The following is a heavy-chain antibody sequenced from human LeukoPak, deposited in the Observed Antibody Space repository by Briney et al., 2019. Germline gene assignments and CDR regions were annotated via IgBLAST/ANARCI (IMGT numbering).Heavy chain of an antibody. D-gene: IGHD1-26*01. CDR3: ARGNVGATWRYYYYYMDV. Sequence: PSETLSLTCTVSGDSISSGSFYWSWIRQPPGKGLEWIGEINHSGSTNYNPSLKSRVTISVDTSKNQFSLKLSSVTAADTAVYYCARGNVGATWRYYYYYMDVWGKGTTVTVSS. J-gene: IGHJ6*03. CDR1: GDSISSGSFY. CDR2: INHSGST. V-gene: IGHV4-39*07.